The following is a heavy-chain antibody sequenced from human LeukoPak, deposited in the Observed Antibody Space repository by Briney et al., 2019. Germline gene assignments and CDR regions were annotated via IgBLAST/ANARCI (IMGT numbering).Heavy chain of an antibody. J-gene: IGHJ4*02. D-gene: IGHD3-16*01. CDR3: AKDPFGAPHYFDY. Sequence: GGSLRLPCVVSGFTLSSYSMTWVRQAPGKGLEWVSTISGSGDDTYYADSVKGRFIISRDNSKNTLYLQRNNLRAEDTSIYFCAKDPFGAPHYFDYWGQGTLVTVSP. V-gene: IGHV3-23*01. CDR1: GFTLSSYS. CDR2: ISGSGDDT.